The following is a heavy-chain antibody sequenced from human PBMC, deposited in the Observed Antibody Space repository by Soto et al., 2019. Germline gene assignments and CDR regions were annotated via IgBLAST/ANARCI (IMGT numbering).Heavy chain of an antibody. J-gene: IGHJ6*02. CDR1: GYTFSTYG. V-gene: IGHV1-18*01. D-gene: IGHD3-10*01. CDR2: ISGYNGRT. Sequence: QIQLVQSGPDVKKPGASVKVSCKASGYTFSTYGLSWVRQVPGQGLEWMGWISGYNGRTNYAQKFRGRVTLTTDTSASTAYMELRSLRPDDTAMYYCARDNRKELWVEGLNAMDVWGQGTTVTVSS. CDR3: ARDNRKELWVEGLNAMDV.